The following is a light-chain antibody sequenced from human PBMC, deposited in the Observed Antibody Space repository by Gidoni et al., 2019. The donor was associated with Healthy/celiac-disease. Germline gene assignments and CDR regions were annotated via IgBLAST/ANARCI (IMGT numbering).Light chain of an antibody. V-gene: IGKV1-33*01. Sequence: DIHMTPSPSSLSASARDRVTITCQASQDIRNYLNWYQQQPGKAPKLLIYDASNLETGVPSRFSGSGSGTDFTLKISSLQAEDIATYYCKQYDNLPFTFGPGTKVEIK. CDR3: KQYDNLPFT. J-gene: IGKJ3*01. CDR2: DAS. CDR1: QDIRNY.